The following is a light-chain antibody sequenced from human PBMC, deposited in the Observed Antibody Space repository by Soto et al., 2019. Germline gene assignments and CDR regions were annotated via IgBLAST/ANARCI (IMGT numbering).Light chain of an antibody. CDR2: EVN. Sequence: QSALTQPPSASGSPGQSVAISCTGTNSDIGNYNFVSWYQQHPGKAPKLMIYEVNKRPSGVPDRFSGSKSGNTASLTVSGLQPEDEADYYSSSYAGSNNLLFGGGTKVTVL. CDR3: SSYAGSNNLL. V-gene: IGLV2-8*01. J-gene: IGLJ2*01. CDR1: NSDIGNYNF.